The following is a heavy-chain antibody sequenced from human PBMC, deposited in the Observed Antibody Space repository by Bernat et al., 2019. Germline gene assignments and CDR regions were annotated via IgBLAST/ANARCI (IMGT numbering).Heavy chain of an antibody. CDR2: VYYGRTT. CDR3: ARHNIIATEYFDS. D-gene: IGHD6-25*01. Sequence: QLQLQESGPGLVKTSETLSLTCTVSGGSVSNTNYYWAWIRQPPGKGLEWIVTVYYGRTTYYNPSIKSRVTIPVDTSRNQFSMKLRSGTAADTAVYYCARHNIIATEYFDSRGQGTLVTVAS. V-gene: IGHV4-39*01. CDR1: GGSVSNTNYY. J-gene: IGHJ4*02.